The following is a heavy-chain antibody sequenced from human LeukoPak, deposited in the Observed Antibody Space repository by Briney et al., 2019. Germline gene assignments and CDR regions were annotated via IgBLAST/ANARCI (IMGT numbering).Heavy chain of an antibody. V-gene: IGHV3-7*01. CDR1: GFTFSSCW. Sequence: PGKSLRLSCAASGFTFSSCWMSWVRRAPGKGQEWVANIKQDGSEKYYVDSVKGRFTISRDNAKNSLYLQMNSLRAEDTAVYYCARDRVGSGSYYDYWGQGTLVTVSS. D-gene: IGHD1-26*01. CDR3: ARDRVGSGSYYDY. J-gene: IGHJ4*02. CDR2: IKQDGSEK.